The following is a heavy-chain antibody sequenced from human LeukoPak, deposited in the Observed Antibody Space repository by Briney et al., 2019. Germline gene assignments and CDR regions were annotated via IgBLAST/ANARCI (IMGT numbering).Heavy chain of an antibody. V-gene: IGHV3-53*01. D-gene: IGHD1-26*01. J-gene: IGHJ4*02. Sequence: GGSLRLSCAVSGFTVSDNYMSWVRQAPGKGLEWVSLIYSGDTTLYADSVKGRFTISRDISKNTLYLQMNSLRAEDTAVYYCAKDQDSGSYGFDYWGQGTLVTVSS. CDR1: GFTVSDNY. CDR3: AKDQDSGSYGFDY. CDR2: IYSGDTT.